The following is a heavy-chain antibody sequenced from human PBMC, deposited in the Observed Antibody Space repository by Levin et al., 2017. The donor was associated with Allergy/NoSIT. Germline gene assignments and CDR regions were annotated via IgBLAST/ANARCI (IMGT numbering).Heavy chain of an antibody. V-gene: IGHV3-49*04. J-gene: IGHJ4*02. CDR2: IRNKAHGGTT. Sequence: RAGGSLRLSCTGSGFTFGDYAMSWVRQAPGKGLEWVGFIRNKAHGGTTEYAASVKGRLTISSDDSKSIAYIQMNRLKTEATAVYFCARGGPQNYEYNWGSYRDGYFDYWGQGTLVTVSS. CDR3: ARGGPQNYEYNWGSYRDGYFDY. CDR1: GFTFGDYA. D-gene: IGHD3-16*02.